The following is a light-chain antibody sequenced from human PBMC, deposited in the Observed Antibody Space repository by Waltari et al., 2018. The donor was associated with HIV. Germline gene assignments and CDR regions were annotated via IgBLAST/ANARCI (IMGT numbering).Light chain of an antibody. CDR2: RAS. V-gene: IGKV1-5*03. CDR1: QSISNW. Sequence: DIQMTQSLSTLSASMGDRVSFTCRASQSISNWLAWYQQKPGQAPKLLIYRASTLESGVPSRFSGSGSGTEFTLTINNLQPDDFATYYCQQYSAFPWTFGQGAKVEIK. CDR3: QQYSAFPWT. J-gene: IGKJ1*01.